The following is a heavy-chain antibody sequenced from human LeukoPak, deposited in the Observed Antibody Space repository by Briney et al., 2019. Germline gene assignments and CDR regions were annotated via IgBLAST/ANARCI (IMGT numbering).Heavy chain of an antibody. CDR1: GGSFSGYY. CDR3: ASFLRSDAFDI. Sequence: SETLSLTCAVYGGSFSGYYWSWIRQPPGKGLEWIGEINHSGSTNYNPSPKSRVTISVDTSKNQFSLKLSSVTAADTAVYYCASFLRSDAFDIWGQGTMVTVSS. V-gene: IGHV4-34*01. CDR2: INHSGST. D-gene: IGHD2/OR15-2a*01. J-gene: IGHJ3*02.